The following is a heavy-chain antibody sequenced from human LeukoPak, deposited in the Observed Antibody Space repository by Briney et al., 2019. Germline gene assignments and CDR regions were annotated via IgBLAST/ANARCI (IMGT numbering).Heavy chain of an antibody. D-gene: IGHD4-17*01. CDR2: ISPNSGGP. J-gene: IGHJ4*02. CDR1: GYTFTGYY. V-gene: IGHV1-2*02. CDR3: ARKGEHYGDYDY. Sequence: GASVKVSCKASGYTFTGYYMHWVRQAPGQGLEWMGWISPNSGGPNYAQRFQGRVTMTRDTSISTAYMELSRLRSDDTAVYYCARKGEHYGDYDYWGQGTLVTVSS.